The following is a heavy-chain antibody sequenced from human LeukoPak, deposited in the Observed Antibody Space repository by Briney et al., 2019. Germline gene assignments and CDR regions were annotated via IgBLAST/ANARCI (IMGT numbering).Heavy chain of an antibody. CDR1: GFSISNYG. CDR3: ARTYDSGNYYDY. CDR2: IRSDSSTK. D-gene: IGHD3-10*01. J-gene: IGHJ4*02. V-gene: IGHV3-48*01. Sequence: PGGSLRLSCAGSGFSISNYGMNWVRQAPGKGLEWLSYIRSDSSTKYYADSVEGRFTISRDNAQNSLYLQMNSLRAEDTAVYFCARTYDSGNYYDYWGQGTLVTVSS.